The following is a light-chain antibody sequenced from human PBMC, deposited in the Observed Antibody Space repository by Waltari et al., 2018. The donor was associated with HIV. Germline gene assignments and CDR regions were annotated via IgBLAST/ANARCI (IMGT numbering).Light chain of an antibody. CDR2: AAS. V-gene: IGKV1-16*02. Sequence: DIQMTQTPASLSASVGDRVTITCRASEGISSSVARFQQKPGKAPESLIFAASSLQSGVPSNFIGSGSGTGFTLTIDNLQPEDFATYYCQQYHRNPPTFGQGTKVEI. J-gene: IGKJ1*01. CDR1: EGISSS. CDR3: QQYHRNPPT.